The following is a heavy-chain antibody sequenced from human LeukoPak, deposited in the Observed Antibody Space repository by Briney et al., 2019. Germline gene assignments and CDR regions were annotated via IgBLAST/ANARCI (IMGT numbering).Heavy chain of an antibody. J-gene: IGHJ4*02. CDR2: IYYSGST. Sequence: TSETLSLTCTVSGGSISSSSYYWGWIRQPQGKGLVWIGSIYYSGSTSYNPSLKSRVTISVDTSKNQSSLKLSSVTAADTAVYYCARRYSSSWYSETDYWGQGTLVTVSS. D-gene: IGHD6-13*01. CDR1: GGSISSSSYY. V-gene: IGHV4-39*01. CDR3: ARRYSSSWYSETDY.